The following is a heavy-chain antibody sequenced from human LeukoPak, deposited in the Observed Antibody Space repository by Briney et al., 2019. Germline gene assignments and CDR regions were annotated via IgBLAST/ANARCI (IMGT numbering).Heavy chain of an antibody. D-gene: IGHD3-16*02. Sequence: GGSLRLSCAASGFTFDAYAMNWVRQAPGKGLEWLSYITSSSSTIYYADSVKGRFTISRDNAKNSLYLQMNSLRAEDTAVYYCAREGIIWGIYRYFDYWGQGTLVTVSS. J-gene: IGHJ4*02. CDR2: ITSSSSTI. CDR1: GFTFDAYA. CDR3: AREGIIWGIYRYFDY. V-gene: IGHV3-48*01.